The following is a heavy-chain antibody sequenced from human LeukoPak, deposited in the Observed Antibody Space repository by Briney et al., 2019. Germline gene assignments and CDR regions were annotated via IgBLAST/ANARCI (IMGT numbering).Heavy chain of an antibody. CDR1: GFTFSSYA. CDR3: ARRRAARRGLHYYYYGMDV. CDR2: ISYDGSNK. V-gene: IGHV3-30-3*01. Sequence: GGSLRLSCAASGFTFSSYAMHWVRQAPGKGLEWVAVISYDGSNKYYADPVKGRFTISRDNSKNTLYLQMNSLRAEDTAVYYCARRRAARRGLHYYYYGMDVWGQGTTVTVSS. J-gene: IGHJ6*02. D-gene: IGHD6-6*01.